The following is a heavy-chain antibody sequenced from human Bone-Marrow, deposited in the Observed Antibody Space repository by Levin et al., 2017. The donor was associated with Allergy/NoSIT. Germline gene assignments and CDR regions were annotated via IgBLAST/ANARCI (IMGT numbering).Heavy chain of an antibody. CDR3: ARGVGESGYDHYYFGMDV. CDR2: ISHTGST. Sequence: PSETLSLTCAVSGGSVSSDFYSWTWIRQPPGKGLEWIGYISHTGSTYYNPSLKSRVIISVDRSKNQFSLRVTSMTAADTAIYYCARGVGESGYDHYYFGMDVWGQGTTVTVSS. J-gene: IGHJ6*02. D-gene: IGHD5-12*01. V-gene: IGHV4-30-2*01. CDR1: GGSVSSDFYS.